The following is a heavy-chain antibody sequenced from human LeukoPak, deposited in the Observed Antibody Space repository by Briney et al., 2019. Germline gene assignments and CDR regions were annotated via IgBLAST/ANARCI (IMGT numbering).Heavy chain of an antibody. CDR3: ARSPVAGPPNYFDY. D-gene: IGHD6-19*01. CDR2: LSGSGGST. J-gene: IGHJ4*02. V-gene: IGHV3-23*01. Sequence: SGGSLRLSCAASGFTFSFYTMSWVRQAPGKGLEWVSGLSGSGGSTYYSDSVKGRFTISRDNSKNTLYLQIDFLTAEDTAVYYCARSPVAGPPNYFDYLGQGTLVTVSS. CDR1: GFTFSFYT.